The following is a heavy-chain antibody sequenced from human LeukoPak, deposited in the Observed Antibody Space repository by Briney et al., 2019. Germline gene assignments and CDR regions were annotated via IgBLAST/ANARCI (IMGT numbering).Heavy chain of an antibody. CDR3: ARGGIVVVTPDYY. Sequence: RSGGSLRPSCAASGFTFDDYGMSWVRQAPGKGLEWVSGINWNGGSTGYADSVKGRFTISRDNAKNSLYLQMNSLRAEDTAVYYCARGGIVVVTPDYYWGQGTLVTVSS. D-gene: IGHD2-21*02. CDR1: GFTFDDYG. V-gene: IGHV3-20*04. CDR2: INWNGGST. J-gene: IGHJ4*02.